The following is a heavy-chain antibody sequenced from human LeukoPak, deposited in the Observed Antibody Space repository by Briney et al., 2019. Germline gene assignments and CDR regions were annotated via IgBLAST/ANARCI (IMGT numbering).Heavy chain of an antibody. CDR1: GFTFNNAW. Sequence: PGGSLRLSCAASGFTFNNAWMNWVRQAPGKGLEWLSSISGSSSYMYYADSVKGRFTTSRDNAKNLLYVHMNSPRAEDTAVYYCARYPPGRGGLDIWGQGTMVTVSS. V-gene: IGHV3-21*01. J-gene: IGHJ3*02. CDR2: ISGSSSYM. CDR3: ARYPPGRGGLDI. D-gene: IGHD2-8*02.